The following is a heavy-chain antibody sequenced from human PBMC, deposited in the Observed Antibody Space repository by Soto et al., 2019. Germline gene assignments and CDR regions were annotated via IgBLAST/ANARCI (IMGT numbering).Heavy chain of an antibody. D-gene: IGHD2-21*01. CDR1: GYNFVNYG. V-gene: IGHV1-18*04. CDR3: ARDIVVRTPPRPLPFYPDDGIDV. Sequence: ASVKVSCKASGYNFVNYGIRWVRSAPGQGLQWMGSISGYNAKTHYARKFQDRGIMTADTSTTTAYLELRSLRSDGTGVYYCARDIVVRTPPRPLPFYPDDGIDVWGQGTAVTVSS. CDR2: ISGYNAKT. J-gene: IGHJ6*02.